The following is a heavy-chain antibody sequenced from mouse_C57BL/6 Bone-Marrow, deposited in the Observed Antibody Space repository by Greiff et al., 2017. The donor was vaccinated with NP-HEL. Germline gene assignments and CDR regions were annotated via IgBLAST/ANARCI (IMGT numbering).Heavy chain of an antibody. CDR3: ARFGYRYFDV. CDR1: GYTFTSYW. CDR2: IHPNSGST. J-gene: IGHJ1*03. V-gene: IGHV1-64*01. Sequence: VKLQQPGAELVKPGASVKLSCKASGYTFTSYWMHWVKQRPGQGLEWIGMIHPNSGSTNYNEKFKSKATLTVDKSSSTAYMQLSSLTSEDSAVYYCARFGYRYFDVWGTGTTVTVSS.